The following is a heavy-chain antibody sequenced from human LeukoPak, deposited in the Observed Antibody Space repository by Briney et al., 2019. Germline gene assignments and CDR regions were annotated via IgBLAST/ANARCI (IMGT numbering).Heavy chain of an antibody. CDR3: ARGLSGTTRFNY. CDR2: INHSGST. V-gene: IGHV4-34*01. CDR1: GGSFSGYY. D-gene: IGHD1-7*01. J-gene: IGHJ4*02. Sequence: SETLSLTCAVYGGSFSGYYWSWIRQPPGKGLEWIGEINHSGSTNYNPSLKSRVTISVDTSKNQFSLKLSSVTAADTAVYYCARGLSGTTRFNYWGQGTLVTVSS.